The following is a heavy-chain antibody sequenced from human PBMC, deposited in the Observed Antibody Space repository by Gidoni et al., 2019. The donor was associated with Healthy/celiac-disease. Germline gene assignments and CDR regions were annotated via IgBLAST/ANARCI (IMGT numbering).Heavy chain of an antibody. D-gene: IGHD3-10*01. Sequence: QVQLQQWGAGLLKPSETLSLTCAVYGGSFSGYYWSWISQPPGKGLEWIGEINHSGSTNYNPSLKSRVTISVDTSKNQFSLKLSSVTAADTAVYYCARGSGDNWFDPWGQGTLVTVSS. CDR2: INHSGST. CDR3: ARGSGDNWFDP. CDR1: GGSFSGYY. V-gene: IGHV4-34*01. J-gene: IGHJ5*02.